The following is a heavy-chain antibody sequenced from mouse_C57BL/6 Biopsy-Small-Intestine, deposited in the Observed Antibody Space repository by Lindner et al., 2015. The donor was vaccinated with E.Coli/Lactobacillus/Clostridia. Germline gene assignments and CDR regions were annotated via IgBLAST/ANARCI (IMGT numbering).Heavy chain of an antibody. D-gene: IGHD4-1*01. CDR2: YYPGSDTI. CDR3: ARHEEEGYQPGLAY. CDR1: GYIFSEYS. Sequence: VQLQESGARLAKPGTSVNLSCKTSGYIFSEYSVHWIKQTSGQGLEWIAFYYPGSDTIRYNGKFKDKATLTADKSSSTVYMELTRLTSEDSAVYFCARHEEEGYQPGLAYWGQGTLVTVSA. J-gene: IGHJ3*01. V-gene: IGHV1-62-2*01.